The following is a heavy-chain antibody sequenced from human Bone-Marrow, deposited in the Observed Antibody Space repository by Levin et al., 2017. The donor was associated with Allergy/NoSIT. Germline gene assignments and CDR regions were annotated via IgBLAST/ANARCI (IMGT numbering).Heavy chain of an antibody. CDR1: GFTFSSYW. J-gene: IGHJ3*02. V-gene: IGHV3-74*01. CDR2: INSDGSST. CDR3: ARWGWSSGAFDI. Sequence: GESLKISCAASGFTFSSYWMHWVRQAPGKGLVWVSRINSDGSSTSYADSVKGRFTISRDNAKNTLYLQMNSLRAEDTAVYYCARWGWSSGAFDIWGQGTMVTVSS. D-gene: IGHD6-19*01.